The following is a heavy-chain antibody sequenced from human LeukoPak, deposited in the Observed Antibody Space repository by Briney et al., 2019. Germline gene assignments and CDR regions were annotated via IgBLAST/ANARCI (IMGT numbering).Heavy chain of an antibody. D-gene: IGHD1-1*01. J-gene: IGHJ4*02. CDR2: ISGSGGST. CDR3: AKASNTWNYFDY. Sequence: GGSLRLSCAASGFTSSSFAMSWVRQAPGKGLEWVSAISGSGGSTYYADSVKGRFTISRDNSKNTLSLQMNSLRAEDTAIYYCAKASNTWNYFDYWGQGTLVTVSS. V-gene: IGHV3-23*01. CDR1: GFTSSSFA.